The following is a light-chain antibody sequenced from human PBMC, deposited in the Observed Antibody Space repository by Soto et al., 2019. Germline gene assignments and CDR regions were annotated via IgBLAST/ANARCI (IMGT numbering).Light chain of an antibody. CDR3: QQYNNWPLE. CDR2: GAS. J-gene: IGKJ1*01. V-gene: IGKV3-15*01. Sequence: EIVMTQAPATLSVSPGERATLSCRASQSVSSNLAWYQQKPGQAPRLLIYGASTRATGIPARFSGSGSGTEFTLTISSLQSEDFAVYYCQQYNNWPLEFGQWTKVEIK. CDR1: QSVSSN.